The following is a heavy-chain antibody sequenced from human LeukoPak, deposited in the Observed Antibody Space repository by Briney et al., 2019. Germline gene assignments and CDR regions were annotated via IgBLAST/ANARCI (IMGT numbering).Heavy chain of an antibody. Sequence: PSETLSLTCTVSGGSISSSRYYWGWIRQPPGKGLEWIGTLYYTGNTYCNPSLKSRLSISVDPSKNQFSLNLNSVTAADTAVYYCARITVDYDLLTGYHPFDYWGQGTLVTVSS. J-gene: IGHJ4*02. CDR1: GGSISSSRYY. CDR2: LYYTGNT. D-gene: IGHD3-9*01. V-gene: IGHV4-39*01. CDR3: ARITVDYDLLTGYHPFDY.